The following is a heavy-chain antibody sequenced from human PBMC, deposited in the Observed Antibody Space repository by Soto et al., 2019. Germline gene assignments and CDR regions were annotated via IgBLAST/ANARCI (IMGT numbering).Heavy chain of an antibody. CDR3: ARGSVVAATLFDY. CDR2: IYYSGST. J-gene: IGHJ4*02. D-gene: IGHD2-15*01. CDR1: GGSISSGGYY. Sequence: QVQLQESGPGRVKPSQTLSLTCTVSGGSISSGGYYWSWIRQHPGKGLEWIGYIYYSGSTYYHPSLKSRVTISVDTSKNQFSLKLSSVTAADTAVYYCARGSVVAATLFDYWGQGTLVTVSS. V-gene: IGHV4-31*03.